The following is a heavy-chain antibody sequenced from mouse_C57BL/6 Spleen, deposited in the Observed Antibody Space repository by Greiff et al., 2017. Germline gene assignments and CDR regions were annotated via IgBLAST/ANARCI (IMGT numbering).Heavy chain of an antibody. CDR2: IYPRSGNT. CDR1: GYTFTSYG. J-gene: IGHJ1*03. CDR3: ARDYGSSGYFDV. Sequence: VQLVESGAELARPGASVKLSCKASGYTFTSYGISWVKQRTGQGLEWIGEIYPRSGNTYYNEKFKGKATLTADKSSSTAYMELRSLTSEDSAVYFCARDYGSSGYFDVWGTGTTVTVSS. D-gene: IGHD1-1*01. V-gene: IGHV1-81*01.